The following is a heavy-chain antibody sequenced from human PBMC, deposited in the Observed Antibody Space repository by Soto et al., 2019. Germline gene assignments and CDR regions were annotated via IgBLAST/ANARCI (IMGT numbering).Heavy chain of an antibody. V-gene: IGHV3-30*03. CDR2: ISYDGSNE. CDR1: GCSFSSYG. J-gene: IGHJ4*01. D-gene: IGHD4-17*01. Sequence: PGGRMRLSCAASGCSFSSYGMHWVRQAPGKGLEWVAVISYDGSNEYCAESVKGRFSISRDSSKNTLYLQMNSLRAEDTAVYYGASCRTTVTPPSDYWRHGTLVAVSS. CDR3: ASCRTTVTPPSDY.